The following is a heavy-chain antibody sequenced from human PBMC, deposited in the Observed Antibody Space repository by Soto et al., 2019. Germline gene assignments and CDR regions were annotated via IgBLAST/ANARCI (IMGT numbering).Heavy chain of an antibody. CDR1: GYSFTSYG. J-gene: IGHJ4*02. D-gene: IGHD3-10*01. Sequence: ASVKVSCKASGYSFTSYGISWVRQAPGQGLEWLGWIGAYNGNTNYIQRLQGRVIMTTDTSTSTVYMELRSLRSDDTAVYYCGRGGDAYKMGRHWGQGTLVTVSS. V-gene: IGHV1-18*01. CDR3: GRGGDAYKMGRH. CDR2: IGAYNGNT.